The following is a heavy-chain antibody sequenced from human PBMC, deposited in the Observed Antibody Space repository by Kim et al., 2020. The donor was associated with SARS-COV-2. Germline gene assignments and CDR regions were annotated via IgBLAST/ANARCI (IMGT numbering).Heavy chain of an antibody. CDR2: ISSSGSTI. V-gene: IGHV3-48*03. Sequence: VSYISSSGSTIYYADSVKGRFTISRDNAKNSLYLQMNSLRAEDKAVYYCARDRRGVVTVFAYWGQGT. D-gene: IGHD2-21*02. J-gene: IGHJ4*02. CDR3: ARDRRGVVTVFAY.